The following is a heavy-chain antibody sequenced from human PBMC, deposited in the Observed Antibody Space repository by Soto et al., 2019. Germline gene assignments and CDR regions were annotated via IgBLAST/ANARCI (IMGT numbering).Heavy chain of an antibody. CDR1: GYSISSGYY. D-gene: IGHD6-6*01. J-gene: IGHJ5*02. Sequence: SETLSLTCAFSGYSISSGYYGGCIRQPPGKGLEWLGSIYHSGSTYYNPSLKSRVTISVDTSKNQFSLKLSSVTAADTAVYYCARHPSSSSGWFDPWGQGTLVTVSS. CDR3: ARHPSSSSGWFDP. CDR2: IYHSGST. V-gene: IGHV4-38-2*01.